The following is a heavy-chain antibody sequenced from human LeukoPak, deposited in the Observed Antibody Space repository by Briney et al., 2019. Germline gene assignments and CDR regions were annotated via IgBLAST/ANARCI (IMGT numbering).Heavy chain of an antibody. CDR1: GGTLSSYA. CDR3: AREPSAAGIVWFDP. Sequence: SVKVSCKASGGTLSSYAISWVRQAPGQGLEWMGGIIPIFGTANYAQKFQGRVTITTDESTSTAYMELSSLRSEDTAVYYCAREPSAAGIVWFDPWGQGTLVTVSS. J-gene: IGHJ5*02. D-gene: IGHD6-13*01. V-gene: IGHV1-69*05. CDR2: IIPIFGTA.